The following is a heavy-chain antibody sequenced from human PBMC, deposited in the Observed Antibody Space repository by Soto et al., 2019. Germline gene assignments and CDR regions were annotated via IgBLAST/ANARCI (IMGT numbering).Heavy chain of an antibody. CDR2: IYPGDSDT. V-gene: IGHV5-51*01. Sequence: GESLKISCKGSGYSFTSYWIGWVRQMPGKGLEWMGIIYPGDSDTRYSPSFQGQVTISADKSISTAYLQWSSLKASDTAMYYCARLDGYNGQDYYGMDVWGQGTTVTVSS. CDR3: ARLDGYNGQDYYGMDV. J-gene: IGHJ6*02. CDR1: GYSFTSYW. D-gene: IGHD5-12*01.